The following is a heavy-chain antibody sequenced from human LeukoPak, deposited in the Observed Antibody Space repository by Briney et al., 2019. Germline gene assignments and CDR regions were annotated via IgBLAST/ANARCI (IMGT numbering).Heavy chain of an antibody. J-gene: IGHJ5*02. CDR3: ARGEPIVRGAPYNWFDP. CDR1: GGSFSGYY. Sequence: SETLSLTCAVYGGSFSGYYWSWIRQPPGKGLEWIGEINHSGSTNYNPSLKSRVTISVDTSKNQFSLKLSSVTAADTAVYYCARGEPIVRGAPYNWFDPWGQGTLVTVSS. D-gene: IGHD3-10*01. CDR2: INHSGST. V-gene: IGHV4-34*01.